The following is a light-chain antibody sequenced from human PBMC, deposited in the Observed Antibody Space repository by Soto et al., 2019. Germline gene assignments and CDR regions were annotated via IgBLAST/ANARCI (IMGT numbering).Light chain of an antibody. V-gene: IGKV3-11*01. CDR3: QQRGDWPLT. CDR1: QSVSSF. CDR2: DAS. Sequence: EIVLTQSPASLSLSPGERAALSCRASQSVSSFLAWYQQKPGQAPRLLIYDASHRATGIPARFSGSGSGTEFTLTISNLEPEDFAVYDCQQRGDWPLTFGGGTKVDIK. J-gene: IGKJ4*01.